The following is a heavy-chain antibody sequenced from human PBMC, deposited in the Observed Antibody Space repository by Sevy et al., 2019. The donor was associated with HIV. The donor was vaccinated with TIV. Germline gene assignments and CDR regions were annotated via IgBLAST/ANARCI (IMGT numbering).Heavy chain of an antibody. CDR3: ARETGSSHFDY. CDR1: GFTFSKYW. V-gene: IGHV3-7*01. Sequence: GGSLRLSCAASGFTFSKYWMSWVRQAPGKGLEWVANINQDGSEKYYVDSVKGRFTISRDNGKNSRYLQMNSLRAEDTAVYYCARETGSSHFDYWGQGTLVTVSS. CDR2: INQDGSEK. D-gene: IGHD3-10*01. J-gene: IGHJ4*02.